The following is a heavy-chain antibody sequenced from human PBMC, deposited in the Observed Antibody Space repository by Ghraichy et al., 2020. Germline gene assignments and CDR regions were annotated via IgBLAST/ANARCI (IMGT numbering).Heavy chain of an antibody. D-gene: IGHD3-10*01. CDR3: ARHGEATLPAHPRSLGCFDP. CDR1: GGSISSCNFY. J-gene: IGHJ5*02. CDR2: FYYSGNT. Sequence: SETLSLTCTVSGGSISSCNFYWGWIRQPPGKGLEWIGSFYYSGNTYYDPSLKSRATISVDTSKYQFSLKLTSVTAADTAVYYCARHGEATLPAHPRSLGCFDPWTQGTLVTFSS. V-gene: IGHV4-39*01.